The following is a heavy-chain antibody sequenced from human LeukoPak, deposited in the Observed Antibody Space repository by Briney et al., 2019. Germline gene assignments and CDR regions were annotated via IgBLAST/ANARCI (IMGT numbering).Heavy chain of an antibody. J-gene: IGHJ4*02. CDR1: GGSISSYY. CDR2: IYYSGST. Sequence: SATLSLTCTVSGGSISSYYWSWIRQPPGKGLEWIGYIYYSGSTNYNPSLKSRVTISVDTSKNQFSLKLSSVTAADTAVYYCARDRGTSSSWYYFDYWGQGTLVTVSS. D-gene: IGHD6-13*01. V-gene: IGHV4-59*12. CDR3: ARDRGTSSSWYYFDY.